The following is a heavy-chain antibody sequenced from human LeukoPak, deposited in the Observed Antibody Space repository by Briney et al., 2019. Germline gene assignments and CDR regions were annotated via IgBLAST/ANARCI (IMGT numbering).Heavy chain of an antibody. CDR2: INPNSGGT. CDR3: ARAYCSGGDCYSKSNFDS. J-gene: IGHJ4*02. Sequence: ASVTVSCKASGYTFTAYYMHWVRQAPGQGLEWMGWINPNSGGTNYAQRFQGRVTMTRDTSISTAYMDLSRLRFDDTAVYFCARAYCSGGDCYSKSNFDSWGQGTLVTVSS. V-gene: IGHV1-2*02. CDR1: GYTFTAYY. D-gene: IGHD2-15*01.